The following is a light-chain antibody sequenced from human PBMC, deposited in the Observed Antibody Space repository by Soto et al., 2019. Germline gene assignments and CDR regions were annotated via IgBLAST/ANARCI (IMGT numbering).Light chain of an antibody. CDR1: QIVASAY. CDR2: DAS. Sequence: DIVLTQSPATLSLSPGERATLSCGASQIVASAYFAWYQQKPGLAPRLLIYDASTRATGIPDRFSGNGSATDSTLTISRLEPEDFAVYFCQQYGSSPLTFGGGTKVDIK. J-gene: IGKJ4*01. CDR3: QQYGSSPLT. V-gene: IGKV3D-20*01.